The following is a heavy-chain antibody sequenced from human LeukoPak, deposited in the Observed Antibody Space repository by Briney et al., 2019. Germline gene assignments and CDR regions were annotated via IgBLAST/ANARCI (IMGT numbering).Heavy chain of an antibody. CDR3: ARGRSIAARPGMDV. V-gene: IGHV4-59*01. D-gene: IGHD6-6*01. CDR1: GGSISSYY. CDR2: IYYSGST. Sequence: SETLSLTCTVSGGSISSYYWSCIRQPPGKGLEWIGYIYYSGSTNYNPSLKSRVTISVDTSKNQFSLKLSSVTAADTAVYYCARGRSIAARPGMDVWGQGTTVTVSS. J-gene: IGHJ6*02.